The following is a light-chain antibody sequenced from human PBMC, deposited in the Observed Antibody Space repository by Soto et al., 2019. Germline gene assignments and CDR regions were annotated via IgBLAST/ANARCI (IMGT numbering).Light chain of an antibody. CDR2: WAS. CDR1: QSVLYSSNNKNY. Sequence: DIVMTQSPDSLAVSLGERATINCKSSQSVLYSSNNKNYLAWYQQKPGQPPKLLIYWASTRESGVPDRFSGSWSGTDFTLIISSLQAEDVAVYYCQQYHSTPRTFGQGTKVEIK. J-gene: IGKJ1*01. CDR3: QQYHSTPRT. V-gene: IGKV4-1*01.